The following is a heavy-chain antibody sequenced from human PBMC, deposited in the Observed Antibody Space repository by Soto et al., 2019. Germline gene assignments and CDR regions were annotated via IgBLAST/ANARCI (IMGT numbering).Heavy chain of an antibody. CDR2: INAGNGNT. CDR1: GYTVTSFS. J-gene: IGHJ3*02. CDR3: AITEQWLKNGAFDI. Sequence: VHLVQSGAEVKKPGASVKVSCKASGYTVTSFSMQWVRQAPGQRLEWMGWINAGNGNTKYSQKFQNKVTITRDTSASTVYMELSSLRSEDTAVYYCAITEQWLKNGAFDIWGQGTKIIVSS. D-gene: IGHD6-19*01. V-gene: IGHV1-3*01.